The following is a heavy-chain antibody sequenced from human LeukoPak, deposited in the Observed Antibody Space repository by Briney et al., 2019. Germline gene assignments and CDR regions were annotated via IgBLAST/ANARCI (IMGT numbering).Heavy chain of an antibody. CDR2: IRYDGSNK. J-gene: IGHJ4*02. V-gene: IGHV3-30*02. Sequence: GGSLRLSCAASGFTFSNCGMHWVRQAPGKGLEWVAFIRYDGSNKYYADSVKGRFTISRDNSKNTLYLQMNSLRAEDTAVYYCAKDGEKQWRTYYFDYWGQGTLVTVSS. CDR1: GFTFSNCG. D-gene: IGHD6-19*01. CDR3: AKDGEKQWRTYYFDY.